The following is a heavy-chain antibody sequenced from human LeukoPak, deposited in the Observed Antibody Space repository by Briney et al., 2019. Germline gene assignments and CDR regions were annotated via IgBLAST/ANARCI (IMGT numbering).Heavy chain of an antibody. V-gene: IGHV4-34*01. CDR2: INHSGST. CDR1: VGSFSGYY. CDR3: ARGSWSEADTNIDY. D-gene: IGHD1/OR15-1a*01. Sequence: SETLSLTCAVYVGSFSGYYWSWIRQPPGKGLEWIGEINHSGSTNYNPSLKSRVTISVDTSKNQFSLKLSSVTAADTAVYYCARGSWSEADTNIDYWGQGTLVTVSS. J-gene: IGHJ4*02.